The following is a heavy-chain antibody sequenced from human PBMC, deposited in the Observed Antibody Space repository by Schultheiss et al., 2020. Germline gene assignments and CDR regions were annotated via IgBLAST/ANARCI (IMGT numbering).Heavy chain of an antibody. V-gene: IGHV1-69*10. J-gene: IGHJ4*02. CDR2: IIPIFGIA. CDR3: ARDQLRGSYYFDY. Sequence: SVKVSCKASGYTFTSYAISWVRQAPGQGLEWMGGIIPIFGIANYAQKFQGRVTMTRDTSTSTVYMELSSLRSEDTAVYYCARDQLRGSYYFDYWGQGTLVTVSS. D-gene: IGHD3-16*01. CDR1: GYTFTSYA.